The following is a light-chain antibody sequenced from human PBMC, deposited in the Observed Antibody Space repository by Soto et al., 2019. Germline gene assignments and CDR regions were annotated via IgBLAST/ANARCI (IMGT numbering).Light chain of an antibody. J-gene: IGKJ1*01. Sequence: IVMAQSPDSLAASLGERATINCKSSQSVLYSSNNKNYLAWYQQKPGQPPKLLIYWASTRESGVPDRFSGSGSGTDFTLTISSLQAEDVAVYYCQQYYSTPRTFGQGTKV. CDR2: WAS. CDR3: QQYYSTPRT. CDR1: QSVLYSSNNKNY. V-gene: IGKV4-1*01.